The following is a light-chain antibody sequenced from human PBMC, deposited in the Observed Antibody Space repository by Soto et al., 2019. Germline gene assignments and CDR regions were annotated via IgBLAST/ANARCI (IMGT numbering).Light chain of an antibody. CDR3: QQYEKWPWT. CDR1: QSVSGRY. CDR2: GAS. Sequence: EIVLTQSPGTLSLSPVERATLSCRASQSVSGRYLAWYQQKPGQAPRLFIYGASTRATAIPARFSGSGSGTEFTLTISSLQSEDFALHYCQQYEKWPWTFGQGTKVDIK. J-gene: IGKJ1*01. V-gene: IGKV3-15*01.